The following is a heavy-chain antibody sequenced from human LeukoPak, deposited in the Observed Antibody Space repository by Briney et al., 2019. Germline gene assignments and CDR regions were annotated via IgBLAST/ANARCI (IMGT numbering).Heavy chain of an antibody. CDR1: GYTFTSYD. Sequence: ASVKVSCKASGYTFTSYDINWVRQATGQGLEWMGWMNPNSGNTGYAQKFQGRVTMTRNTSISTVYMELSRLRSDDTALYYCARTLYIAAVPGGFDYWGQGTLVTVSS. CDR3: ARTLYIAAVPGGFDY. CDR2: MNPNSGNT. J-gene: IGHJ4*02. D-gene: IGHD6-13*01. V-gene: IGHV1-8*01.